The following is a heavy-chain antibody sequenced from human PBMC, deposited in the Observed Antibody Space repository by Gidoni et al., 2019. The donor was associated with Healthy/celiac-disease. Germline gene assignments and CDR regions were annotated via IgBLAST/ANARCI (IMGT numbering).Heavy chain of an antibody. J-gene: IGHJ4*02. CDR2: IYSGGST. Sequence: EVQLVESGGGLLQPGGSLRLSCAASGFPVRSNYMSWVRQAPGKGLEWVSVIYSGGSTYYADSVKGRFTISRDNSKNTLYLQMNSLRAEDTAVYYCARDQHYDSSGYYSPFFDYWGQGTLVTVSS. D-gene: IGHD3-22*01. CDR1: GFPVRSNY. CDR3: ARDQHYDSSGYYSPFFDY. V-gene: IGHV3-53*01.